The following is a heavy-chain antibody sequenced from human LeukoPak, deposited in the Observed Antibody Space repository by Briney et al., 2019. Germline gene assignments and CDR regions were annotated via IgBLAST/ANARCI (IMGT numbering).Heavy chain of an antibody. CDR2: IYYSGST. Sequence: SQTLSLTCTVSGGSISSGGYYWSWIRRHPGKGLEWIGYIYYSGSTYYNPSLKSRVTISVDTSKNQFSLKLSSVTAADTAVYYCARASLGYHDRSPFDIWGQGTMVTVSS. V-gene: IGHV4-31*03. J-gene: IGHJ3*02. D-gene: IGHD3-22*01. CDR1: GGSISSGGYY. CDR3: ARASLGYHDRSPFDI.